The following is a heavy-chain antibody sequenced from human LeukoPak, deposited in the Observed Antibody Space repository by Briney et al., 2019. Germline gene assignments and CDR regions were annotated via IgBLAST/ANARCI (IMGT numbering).Heavy chain of an antibody. CDR3: VRGLDWFDP. J-gene: IGHJ5*02. D-gene: IGHD1-1*01. V-gene: IGHV3-23*01. CDR1: GIFFSNSG. Sequence: GGSLRLSCVASGIFFSNSGMSWVRQAPGKGLEWVSGISGSGGTTYYADSVRGRFTISRDNRNNTLYLYMTNLRVEDMGIYYCVRGLDWFDPWGQGTLVTVSS. CDR2: ISGSGGTT.